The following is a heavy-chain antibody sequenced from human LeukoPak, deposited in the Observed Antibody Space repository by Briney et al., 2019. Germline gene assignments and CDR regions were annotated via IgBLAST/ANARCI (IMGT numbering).Heavy chain of an antibody. CDR1: GFTFSSYA. V-gene: IGHV3-30*01. J-gene: IGHJ1*01. CDR3: ARGPTADYDFWSGFQH. D-gene: IGHD3-3*01. CDR2: ISYDGSNK. Sequence: GRSLRLSCAASGFTFSSYAMHWVRQAPGKGLEWVAVISYDGSNKYYADSVKGRFTISRDNSKNTLYLQMNSLRAEDTAVYCCARGPTADYDFWSGFQHWGQGTLVTVSS.